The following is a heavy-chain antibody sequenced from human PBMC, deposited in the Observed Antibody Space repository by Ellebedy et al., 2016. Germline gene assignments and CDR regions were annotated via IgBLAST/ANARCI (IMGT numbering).Heavy chain of an antibody. J-gene: IGHJ4*02. V-gene: IGHV1-69*13. Sequence: SVKVSXXASGGTFSSYAIGWVRQAPGQGLEWMGGIIPIFGTANYAQKFQGRVTITADESTSTAYMELSSLRSEDTAVYYCARAGIVGATTSAYDYWGQGTLVTVSS. CDR3: ARAGIVGATTSAYDY. CDR1: GGTFSSYA. CDR2: IIPIFGTA. D-gene: IGHD1-26*01.